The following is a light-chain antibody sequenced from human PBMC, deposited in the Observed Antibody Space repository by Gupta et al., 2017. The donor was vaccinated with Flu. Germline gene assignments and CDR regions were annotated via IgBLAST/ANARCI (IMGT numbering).Light chain of an antibody. Sequence: DIQMTQSPSYLSASVGDRVTITCRATQSITGYLNWYQQKPGKAPKLLIYAASRLESGVPPRFSGSGSGADFTLTISRLEPEDFASYCCQQSDGLPWTFGQGTKVEIK. J-gene: IGKJ1*01. V-gene: IGKV1-39*01. CDR2: AAS. CDR3: QQSDGLPWT. CDR1: QSITGY.